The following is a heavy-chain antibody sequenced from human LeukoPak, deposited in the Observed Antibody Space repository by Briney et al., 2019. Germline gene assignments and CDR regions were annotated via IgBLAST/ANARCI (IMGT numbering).Heavy chain of an antibody. CDR1: GYTFTGYY. V-gene: IGHV1-18*04. D-gene: IGHD1-26*01. J-gene: IGHJ5*02. CDR2: ISAYNGNT. CDR3: ARVVGAGGSLDWFDP. Sequence: GASVKVSCKASGYTFTGYYMHWVRQAPGQGLERMGWISAYNGNTNYAQKLQGRVTMTTDTSTSTAYMELRSLRSDDTAVYYCARVVGAGGSLDWFDPWGQGTLVTVSS.